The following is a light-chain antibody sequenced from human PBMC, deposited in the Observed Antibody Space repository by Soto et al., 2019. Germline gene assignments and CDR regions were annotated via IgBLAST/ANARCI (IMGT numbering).Light chain of an antibody. CDR2: EVN. CDR1: TSDVGAYNY. CDR3: SSYARGSRA. J-gene: IGLJ3*02. Sequence: QSALTQPPSASGSPGQSVTISCTGTTSDVGAYNYVSWYQQHPGKAPKLMIYEVNKRPSGVPDRFSGSKSGNTASLTVSGLQAEDEADYYCSSYARGSRAFGGGTKLTVL. V-gene: IGLV2-8*01.